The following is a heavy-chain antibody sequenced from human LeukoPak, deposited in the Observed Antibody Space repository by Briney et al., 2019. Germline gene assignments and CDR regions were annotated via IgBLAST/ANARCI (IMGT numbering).Heavy chain of an antibody. CDR1: GGSISSGDYY. J-gene: IGHJ3*02. CDR3: ARGYYDFWSGYYADAFDI. D-gene: IGHD3-3*01. V-gene: IGHV4-30-4*08. CDR2: IYYSGST. Sequence: PSQTLSLTCTVSGGSISSGDYYWSWIRQPPGKGLEWIGYIYYSGSTYYNPSLKSRVTISADTSKNQFSLKLSFVTAADTAVYYCARGYYDFWSGYYADAFDIWGQGTMVTVSS.